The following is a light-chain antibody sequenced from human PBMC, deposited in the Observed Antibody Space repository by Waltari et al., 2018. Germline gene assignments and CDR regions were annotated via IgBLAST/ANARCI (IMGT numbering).Light chain of an antibody. CDR1: QSVSGN. J-gene: IGKJ5*01. V-gene: IGKV3D-15*01. CDR2: GAS. CDR3: QQYYDWRRVT. Sequence: EIVMTQSPATLSVSPGERATLSCRASQSVSGNLAWYQQKPGQAPRLLIYGASTRATGIPARFSGSASGTEFTLTISSLQSEDSAVYYCQQYYDWRRVTFGQWTRLEIK.